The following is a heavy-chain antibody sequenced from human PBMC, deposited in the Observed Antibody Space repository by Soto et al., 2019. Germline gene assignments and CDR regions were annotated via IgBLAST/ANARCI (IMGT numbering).Heavy chain of an antibody. CDR3: ARRYTHYYDSSGYLYYYYGMDV. Sequence: GAPVKVSCKASGYTFTSYGISWVRQAPVQRLEWIGWISAYNGNTNYAQKLQGRVTMTTDTSTSTAYMELRSLRSDDTAVYYCARRYTHYYDSSGYLYYYYGMDVWGQGTTVTVSS. J-gene: IGHJ6*02. CDR1: GYTFTSYG. V-gene: IGHV1-18*04. CDR2: ISAYNGNT. D-gene: IGHD3-22*01.